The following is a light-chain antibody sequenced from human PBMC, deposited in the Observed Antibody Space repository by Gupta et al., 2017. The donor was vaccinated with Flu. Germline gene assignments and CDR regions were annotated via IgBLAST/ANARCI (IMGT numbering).Light chain of an antibody. V-gene: IGKV1-39*01. CDR2: AAS. CDR1: QTITRY. CDR3: QQSYSTPLIT. J-gene: IGKJ5*01. Sequence: DIQMTQSPFSLSASVGDRVTITCRASQTITRYLNWYQQKPGNAPKVLIYAASTLESGVPSRFSGSGYGTDFTLTISNLQPEDFATYYCQQSYSTPLITFGQGTRLEIK.